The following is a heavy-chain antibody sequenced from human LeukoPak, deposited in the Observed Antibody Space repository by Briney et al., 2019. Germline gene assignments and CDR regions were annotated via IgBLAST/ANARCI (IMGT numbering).Heavy chain of an antibody. J-gene: IGHJ4*02. V-gene: IGHV1-46*01. D-gene: IGHD2-21*02. CDR2: INPSGGST. CDR3: ARDGVVTAFHY. CDR1: GYTFTSYY. Sequence: ASVKVSCKASGYTFTSYYMHCVRQAPGQGLEWMGIINPSGGSTSYAQKFQGRVTMTRDTSTSTVYMELSSLRSEDTAVYYCARDGVVTAFHYWGQGTLVTVSS.